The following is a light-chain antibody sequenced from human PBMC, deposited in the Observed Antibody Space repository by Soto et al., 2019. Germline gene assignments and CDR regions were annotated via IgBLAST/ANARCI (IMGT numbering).Light chain of an antibody. CDR2: EVS. J-gene: IGLJ3*02. V-gene: IGLV2-14*01. CDR3: SSYTSSSTLV. CDR1: SSDVGGYNY. Sequence: QSALTQPRSVSGSPGQSVTISCTGTSSDVGGYNYVSWYQQYPGKAPKLMIYEVSNRPSGVSNRFSGSKSGNTASLTISGLQAEDEADYYCSSYTSSSTLVFGGGTQLTVL.